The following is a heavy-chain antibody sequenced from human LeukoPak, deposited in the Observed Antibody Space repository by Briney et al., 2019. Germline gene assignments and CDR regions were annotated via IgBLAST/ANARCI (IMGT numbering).Heavy chain of an antibody. CDR3: AKAPDDSGSIYTWIDY. J-gene: IGHJ4*02. Sequence: PGGSLRLSCAASGFTFSSYAMSWVRQAPGNGLAWVSGITGGGYSTYYADSVKGRFTISRDNSKNTLYLQMNSLRAEDTAVYYCAKAPDDSGSIYTWIDYWGQGTLVTVSS. CDR1: GFTFSSYA. D-gene: IGHD3-10*01. CDR2: ITGGGYST. V-gene: IGHV3-23*01.